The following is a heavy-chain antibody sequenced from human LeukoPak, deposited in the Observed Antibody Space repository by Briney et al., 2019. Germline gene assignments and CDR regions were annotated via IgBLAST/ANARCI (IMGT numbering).Heavy chain of an antibody. J-gene: IGHJ4*02. Sequence: GGSLRLSCAASGFTFSSYSMNWVRQAPGKGLKWVANIKPDGSEKYYVDSVKGRFTISRDNAKNSLYLQMNTLRAEDTAVYYCARAQYYDFWSGSQGYSFDYWGQGTLVTVSS. V-gene: IGHV3-7*04. D-gene: IGHD3-3*01. CDR3: ARAQYYDFWSGSQGYSFDY. CDR1: GFTFSSYS. CDR2: IKPDGSEK.